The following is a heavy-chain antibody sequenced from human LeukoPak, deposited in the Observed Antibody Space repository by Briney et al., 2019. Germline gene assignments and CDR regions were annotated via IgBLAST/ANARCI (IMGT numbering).Heavy chain of an antibody. D-gene: IGHD6-19*01. CDR1: GYSFTSYW. CDR2: IYPGDSDT. CDR3: ARRGAVAGSYNWFDP. J-gene: IGHJ5*02. V-gene: IGHV5-51*01. Sequence: GEALQISSEGSGYSFTSYWIGWVRQMPGKGVEWMGIIYPGDSDTRYSPSFQGQVTISADKSISTAYLQWSSLKASDTAMYYCARRGAVAGSYNWFDPWGQGTLVTVSS.